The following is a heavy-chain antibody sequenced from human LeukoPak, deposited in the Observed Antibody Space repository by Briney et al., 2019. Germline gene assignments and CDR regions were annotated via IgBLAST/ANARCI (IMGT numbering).Heavy chain of an antibody. Sequence: SETLSLTCTVSGGSISSYYWSWIRQPSGKGLEWIRYIYYSGSTNYNPSLKSRVTISVDTSKNQFSLKLSSVTAADTAVYYCARLRLRYTRWAFDIWGQGTMVTVSS. CDR2: IYYSGST. CDR1: GGSISSYY. CDR3: ARLRLRYTRWAFDI. V-gene: IGHV4-59*08. J-gene: IGHJ3*02. D-gene: IGHD3-9*01.